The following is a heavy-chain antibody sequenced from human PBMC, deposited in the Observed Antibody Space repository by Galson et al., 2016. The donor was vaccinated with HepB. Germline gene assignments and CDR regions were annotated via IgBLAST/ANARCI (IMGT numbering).Heavy chain of an antibody. D-gene: IGHD2-21*02. CDR3: AKVDCGGDCNRFDY. CDR2: ITNIGGNK. Sequence: SLRLSCAASGFTFSNHAMSWVRQAPGKGLEWVSSITNIGGNKYYADSVKGRFTISRDNSKNTLYLQMSSLRAEDTALYYCAKVDCGGDCNRFDYWGKGTLVTVSS. J-gene: IGHJ4*02. V-gene: IGHV3-23*01. CDR1: GFTFSNHA.